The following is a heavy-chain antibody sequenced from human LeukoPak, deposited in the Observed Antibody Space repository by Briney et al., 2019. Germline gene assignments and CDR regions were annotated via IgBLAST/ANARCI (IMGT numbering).Heavy chain of an antibody. CDR2: ISWNSGSI. CDR3: ARDIYDSGDFRGDF. D-gene: IGHD3-22*01. V-gene: IGHV3-43*01. CDR1: GFDFGDYT. Sequence: GGSLRLSCAVSGFDFGDYTMHWVRQPPGKGLEWVSLISWNSGSIKYTESVKGRFTISRDNSKNSLYLQMSSLRTEDTALYYCARDIYDSGDFRGDFWGQGILVTVSS. J-gene: IGHJ4*02.